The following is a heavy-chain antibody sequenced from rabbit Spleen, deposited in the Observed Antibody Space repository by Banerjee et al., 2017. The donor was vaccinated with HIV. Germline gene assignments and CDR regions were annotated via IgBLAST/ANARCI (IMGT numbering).Heavy chain of an antibody. CDR2: IAGSSSGFT. V-gene: IGHV1S40*01. D-gene: IGHD8-1*01. CDR1: GFDFSDYG. CDR3: ARDTGSSFSSYGMDL. Sequence: QSLEESGGDLVKPGASLTLTCTASGFDFSDYGVSWVRQAPGKGLEWISCIAGSSSGFTYSATWAKGRFTCSKTSSTTVTLQMTSLTVADTATYFCARDTGSSFSSYGMDLWGPGTLVTVS. J-gene: IGHJ6*01.